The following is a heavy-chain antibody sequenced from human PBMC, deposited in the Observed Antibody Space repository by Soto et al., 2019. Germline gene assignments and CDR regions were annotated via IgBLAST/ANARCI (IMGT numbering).Heavy chain of an antibody. CDR1: GGSISSSSYY. CDR3: ARRATSSWYGY. CDR2: IYYSGST. V-gene: IGHV4-39*01. Sequence: QLQLQESGPGLVKPSETLSLTCTVSGGSISSSSYYWGWIRQPPGKGLEWIGSIYYSGSTYYNPSLKSRVTISADTSKRPSSIKQSSVTAADTAVYYCARRATSSWYGYWGQGTLVTVSS. D-gene: IGHD6-13*01. J-gene: IGHJ4*02.